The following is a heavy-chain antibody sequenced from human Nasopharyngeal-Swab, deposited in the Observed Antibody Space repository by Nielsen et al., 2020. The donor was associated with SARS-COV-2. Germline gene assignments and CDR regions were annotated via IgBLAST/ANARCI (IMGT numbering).Heavy chain of an antibody. J-gene: IGHJ6*02. CDR1: GFTFSSYE. CDR2: ISSSGSTI. CDR3: ARDRERWPQNYYGMDV. V-gene: IGHV3-48*03. Sequence: GESLKISCAASGFTFSSYEMNWVRQAPGKGLEWVSYISSSGSTIYYADSVKGRFTISRDNAKNSLYLQMNSLRAEDTADYYCARDRERWPQNYYGMDVWGQGTTVTVSS. D-gene: IGHD5-24*01.